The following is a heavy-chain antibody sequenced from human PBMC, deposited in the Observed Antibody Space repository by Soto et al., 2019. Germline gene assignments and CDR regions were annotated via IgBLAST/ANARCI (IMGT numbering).Heavy chain of an antibody. V-gene: IGHV4-30-4*01. J-gene: IGHJ4*02. CDR1: GGSISSGDYY. Sequence: PSETLSLTCTVSGGSISSGDYYWSWIRQPPGKGLEWIGYIYYSGSTYYNPSLKSRVTISVDTSKNQFSLKLSSVTAADTAVYYCARGEMDSGYSYGYFGLWGQGTLVTVSS. CDR3: ARGEMDSGYSYGYFGL. CDR2: IYYSGST. D-gene: IGHD5-18*01.